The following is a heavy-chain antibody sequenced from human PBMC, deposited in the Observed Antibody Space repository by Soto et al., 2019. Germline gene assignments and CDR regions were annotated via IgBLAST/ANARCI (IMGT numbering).Heavy chain of an antibody. Sequence: SETLSLTCTVSGGSINTFYWSWVRQPAGKGLEWIGRIFSSRSTSFNPSLESRVAMSVDTSKNHFSLNLSSVTAADMAVYYCAREGSYSAYNFAHGIQLWSFDFWGQGALVTVSS. J-gene: IGHJ4*02. CDR1: GGSINTFY. CDR2: IFSSRST. D-gene: IGHD5-12*01. V-gene: IGHV4-4*07. CDR3: AREGSYSAYNFAHGIQLWSFDF.